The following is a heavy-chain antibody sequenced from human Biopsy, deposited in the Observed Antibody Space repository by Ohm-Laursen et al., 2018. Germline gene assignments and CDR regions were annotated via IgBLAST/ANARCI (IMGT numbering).Heavy chain of an antibody. CDR2: TYYRTQWFF. Sequence: TLSLTCAISGDSISNKDAAWDWIRRSPSRGLEWLGRTYYRTQWFFDYAVFVRSRISIKPDTSKNQFSLELNSVTPEDTAVYFCARETPTGIPLNWFDPWGQGTLVTVSS. V-gene: IGHV6-1*01. CDR3: ARETPTGIPLNWFDP. D-gene: IGHD1-1*01. CDR1: GDSISNKDAA. J-gene: IGHJ5*02.